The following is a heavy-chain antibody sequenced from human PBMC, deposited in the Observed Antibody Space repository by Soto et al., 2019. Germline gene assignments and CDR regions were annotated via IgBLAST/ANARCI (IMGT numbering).Heavy chain of an antibody. CDR2: INNNGGTT. CDR3: VKGWYVDY. V-gene: IGHV3-64D*06. D-gene: IGHD6-19*01. Sequence: EVQLVESGGGLVQPGGSLRLPCSASGFTFSSYAMHWVRQAPGKGLEYVSAINNNGGTTYYADSVKGRFSISRDNSKNTLYLAMSRLRAEDTAVYYCVKGWYVDYWGQGTLVTVSS. J-gene: IGHJ4*02. CDR1: GFTFSSYA.